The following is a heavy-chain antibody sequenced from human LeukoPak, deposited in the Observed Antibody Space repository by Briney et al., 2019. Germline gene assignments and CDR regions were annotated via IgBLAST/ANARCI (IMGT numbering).Heavy chain of an antibody. V-gene: IGHV1-69*13. CDR2: IIPSFGTA. CDR1: GGTFSRYA. J-gene: IGHJ6*03. D-gene: IGHD4-17*01. CDR3: ARDWDYVGYMDV. Sequence: SVKVSCKASGGTFSRYAISWVRQVPGQGLEWMGGIIPSFGTANYAQTFQGRVTITADESTSTAYMELSSLRSEDTAVYYCARDWDYVGYMDVWGKGTTVTVSS.